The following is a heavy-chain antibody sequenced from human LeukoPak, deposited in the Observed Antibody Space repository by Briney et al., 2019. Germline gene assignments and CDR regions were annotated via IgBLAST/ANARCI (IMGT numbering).Heavy chain of an antibody. CDR2: ISGSGGST. Sequence: GGSLRLSCAASGFTFSSYAMSWVRQAPGKGLEWVSAISGSGGSTYYADSVKGRFTISRDNSKNTLYLQMNSLRAEDTAVYYCANLNYVVVPAAMIWFDPWGQGTLVTVSS. D-gene: IGHD2-2*01. CDR3: ANLNYVVVPAAMIWFDP. J-gene: IGHJ5*02. CDR1: GFTFSSYA. V-gene: IGHV3-23*01.